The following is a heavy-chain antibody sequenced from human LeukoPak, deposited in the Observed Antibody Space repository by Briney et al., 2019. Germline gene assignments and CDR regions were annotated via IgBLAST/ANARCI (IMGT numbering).Heavy chain of an antibody. J-gene: IGHJ4*02. CDR2: IRSSGTIT. V-gene: IGHV3-11*01. Sequence: GGSLRLSCVASGFTFSDYYMNWIRQAPGKGLEWVSFIRSSGTITYYADSVKGRFTISRDNAKNSLYLQINSLRAEDTAVYYCASGHYLAYWGQGTLVTVSS. CDR3: ASGHYLAY. CDR1: GFTFSDYY.